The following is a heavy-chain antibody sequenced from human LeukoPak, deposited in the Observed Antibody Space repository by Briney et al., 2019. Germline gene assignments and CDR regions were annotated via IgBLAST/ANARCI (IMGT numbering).Heavy chain of an antibody. CDR3: AKLMYSSSSRSDY. CDR2: ISASGGST. J-gene: IGHJ4*02. CDR1: GFTFSSYA. D-gene: IGHD6-6*01. V-gene: IGHV3-23*01. Sequence: PGGSLRLSCAASGFTFSSYAMSWVRQAPGKGLEWVSAISASGGSTYYADSVKGRFTISRDNSKNTLYLQMNSLRAEDTAVYYCAKLMYSSSSRSDYWGQGTLVTVSS.